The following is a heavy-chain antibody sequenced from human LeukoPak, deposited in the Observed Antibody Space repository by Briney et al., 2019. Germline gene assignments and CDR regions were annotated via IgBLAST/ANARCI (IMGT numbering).Heavy chain of an antibody. V-gene: IGHV4-39*01. CDR1: GVSISSSNSY. CDR3: ARGRVEMATIDFDY. Sequence: PSETLSLTCTVSGVSISSSNSYWGWIRQPPGKGLEWIGSIYYSGNTYYNASLKSQVSISIDTSKNRFSLKLSSVTAADTAMYYCARGRVEMATIDFDYWGQGTLVTVSS. J-gene: IGHJ4*02. D-gene: IGHD5-24*01. CDR2: IYYSGNT.